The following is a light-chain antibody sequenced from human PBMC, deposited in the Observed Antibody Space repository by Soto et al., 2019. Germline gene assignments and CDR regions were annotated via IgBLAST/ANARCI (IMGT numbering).Light chain of an antibody. CDR1: QSVTSNY. J-gene: IGKJ3*01. CDR3: QQYGGVPFT. Sequence: EVVLTQSPGALSLSPGERATLSCRASQSVTSNYLAWSQQKSGQAPRLLIYAVSRRATGIPDRFSGSGSGTDFTLTISRLEAEDLAVYYCQQYGGVPFTFGPGTKVDIK. V-gene: IGKV3-20*01. CDR2: AVS.